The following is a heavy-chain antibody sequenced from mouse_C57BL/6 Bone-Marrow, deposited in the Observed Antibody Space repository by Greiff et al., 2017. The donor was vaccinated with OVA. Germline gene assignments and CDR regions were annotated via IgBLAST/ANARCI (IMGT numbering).Heavy chain of an antibody. CDR3: ERFITGTGAMDY. CDR2: IHPNSGST. J-gene: IGHJ4*01. Sequence: QVQLQQPGAELVKPGASVKLSCKASGYTFTSYWMHWVKQRPGQGLEWIGMIHPNSGSTNYNEKFKSKATLTVDKSSSTAYMQLSSLTSEDSAVYVCERFITGTGAMDYWGQGTSVTVSS. V-gene: IGHV1-64*01. D-gene: IGHD4-1*01. CDR1: GYTFTSYW.